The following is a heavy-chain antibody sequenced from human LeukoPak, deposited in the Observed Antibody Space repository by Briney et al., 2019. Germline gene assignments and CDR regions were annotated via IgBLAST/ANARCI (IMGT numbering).Heavy chain of an antibody. CDR2: IYYSGST. Sequence: KPSETLSLTCTVSGGSISSYYWSWIRQPPGKGLEWIGYIYYSGSTDYNPSLKSRVTISVDTSKNQFSLKLSSVTAADTAVYYCARGSSGWYFDYWGLGTLVSVSS. J-gene: IGHJ4*02. CDR1: GGSISSYY. V-gene: IGHV4-59*01. D-gene: IGHD6-19*01. CDR3: ARGSSGWYFDY.